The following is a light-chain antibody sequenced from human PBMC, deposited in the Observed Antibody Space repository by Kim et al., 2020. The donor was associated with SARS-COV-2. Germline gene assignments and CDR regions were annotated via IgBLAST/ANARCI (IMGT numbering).Light chain of an antibody. V-gene: IGKV1-8*01. CDR2: TES. J-gene: IGKJ2*01. CDR3: QQYSDYPYT. CDR1: QDVYTY. Sequence: SASTGDRVTISGRASQDVYTYVAWYQQKPGQAPKLLIYTESTLQSGVPSRFSGSGSGTEFTLTISSLQSEDFATYYCQQYSDYPYTFGQGTKLEI.